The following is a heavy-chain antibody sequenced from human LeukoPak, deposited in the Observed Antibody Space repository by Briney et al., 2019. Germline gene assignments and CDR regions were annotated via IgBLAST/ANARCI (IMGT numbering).Heavy chain of an antibody. J-gene: IGHJ5*02. D-gene: IGHD1-26*01. CDR3: ARGQWEPRFDP. Sequence: SETLSLTCAVYGGSFSGYYWSWIRQPPGKGLEWIGEINHSGSTNYNPSLKSRVTISVDTFKNQFSLKLSSVTAADTAVYYCARGQWEPRFDPWGQGTLVTVSS. V-gene: IGHV4-34*01. CDR1: GGSFSGYY. CDR2: INHSGST.